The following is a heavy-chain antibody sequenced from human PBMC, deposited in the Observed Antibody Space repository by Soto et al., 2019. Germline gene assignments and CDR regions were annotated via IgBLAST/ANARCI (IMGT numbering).Heavy chain of an antibody. CDR3: TKDTHSPSGYFEAFDV. V-gene: IGHV3-9*01. D-gene: IGHD3-22*01. CDR2: ISWNSGII. CDR1: GFTFDDHT. Sequence: DAQLVESGGGLVQPGKSLRISCVASGFTFDDHTMHWVRQAPGRGLEWVSCISWNSGIIGYADSVKGRFIISRDNAKNSLYLRMDSLRPEDTAVYYCTKDTHSPSGYFEAFDVWGQGTKVTVSS. J-gene: IGHJ3*01.